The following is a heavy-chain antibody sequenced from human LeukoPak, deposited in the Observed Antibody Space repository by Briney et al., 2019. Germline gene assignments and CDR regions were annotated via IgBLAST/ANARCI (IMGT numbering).Heavy chain of an antibody. CDR3: ARGPYDILTGYSTAEYFQH. J-gene: IGHJ1*01. Sequence: ASVKVSCKASGYTFTSYGISWVRQAPGQGLEWMGWISAYNGNTNYAQKLQGRVTMTTDTSTSTAYMELRSLRSDDTAVYYCARGPYDILTGYSTAEYFQHWGQGTLVTVSS. CDR1: GYTFTSYG. CDR2: ISAYNGNT. V-gene: IGHV1-18*01. D-gene: IGHD3-9*01.